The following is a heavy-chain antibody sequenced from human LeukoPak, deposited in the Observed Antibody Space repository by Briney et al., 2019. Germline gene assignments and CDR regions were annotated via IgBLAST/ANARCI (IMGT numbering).Heavy chain of an antibody. CDR1: GYTFTSYD. CDR3: ARAPPRYSSSAGAFDI. J-gene: IGHJ3*02. Sequence: ASVKVSCKASGYTFTSYDINWVRQATGQGLEWMGWMNPNSGNTGYAQKFQGRVTMTRNTSISTAYLELSSLRSEDTAVYYCARAPPRYSSSAGAFDIWGQGTMVTVSS. D-gene: IGHD6-13*01. CDR2: MNPNSGNT. V-gene: IGHV1-8*01.